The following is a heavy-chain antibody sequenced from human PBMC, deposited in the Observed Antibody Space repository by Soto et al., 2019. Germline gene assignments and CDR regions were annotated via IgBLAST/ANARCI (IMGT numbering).Heavy chain of an antibody. CDR2: INQDGSEK. Sequence: ARGAWGFSLSPYWLTQFQKTPGKGLEWVANINQDGSEKYCVDSVKGRFTISRDNAKNSLYLQMNSLRAEDTAVYYCARGISMIRGVVDYWGQGTLVTVSS. J-gene: IGHJ4*02. V-gene: IGHV3-7*01. CDR1: GFSLSPYW. D-gene: IGHD3-10*01. CDR3: ARGISMIRGVVDY.